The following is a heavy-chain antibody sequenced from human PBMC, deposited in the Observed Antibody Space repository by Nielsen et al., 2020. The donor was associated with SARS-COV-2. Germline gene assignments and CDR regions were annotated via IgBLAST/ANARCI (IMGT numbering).Heavy chain of an antibody. CDR1: GFTFSSYA. D-gene: IGHD5-18*01. Sequence: LSLTCAASGFTFSSYAMSWVRQAPGKGLEWVSAISGSGGSTYYADSVKGRFIISRDNSKNTLYLQMNSLRAEDTAVYYCAKSAYSYGQGYFDYWGQGTLVTVSS. V-gene: IGHV3-23*01. CDR2: ISGSGGST. CDR3: AKSAYSYGQGYFDY. J-gene: IGHJ4*02.